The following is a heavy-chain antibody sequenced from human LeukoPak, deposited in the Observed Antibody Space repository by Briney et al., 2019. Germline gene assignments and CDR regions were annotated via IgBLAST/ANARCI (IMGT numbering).Heavy chain of an antibody. Sequence: PSETLSLTCTVSGYSISSGYYWGWIRQPPGKGLGWVGSIYHSGSTYYNPSLKSRVTISVDTAKNQFSLKLSSVTAADTAVYYCARGYYDSSGYPDYWGQGTLVTVSS. D-gene: IGHD3-22*01. CDR1: GYSISSGYY. CDR2: IYHSGST. J-gene: IGHJ4*02. V-gene: IGHV4-38-2*02. CDR3: ARGYYDSSGYPDY.